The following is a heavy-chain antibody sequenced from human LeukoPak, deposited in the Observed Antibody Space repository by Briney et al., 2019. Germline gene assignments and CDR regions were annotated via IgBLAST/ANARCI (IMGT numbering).Heavy chain of an antibody. CDR1: GFTFSSYA. V-gene: IGHV3-23*01. CDR2: FSDSGGTT. CDR3: ARGYSGWVFGY. D-gene: IGHD5-12*01. Sequence: GGSLRLSCEASGFTFSSYAMSWVRQAPGKGLEWVSGFSDSGGTTYYADSVTGRFTISRDNSKNTLYLQMNSLRAEDTAVYYCARGYSGWVFGYWGQGTLVTVSS. J-gene: IGHJ4*02.